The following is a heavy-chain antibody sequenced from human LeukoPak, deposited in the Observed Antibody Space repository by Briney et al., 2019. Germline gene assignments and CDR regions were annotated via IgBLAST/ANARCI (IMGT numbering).Heavy chain of an antibody. D-gene: IGHD1-26*01. V-gene: IGHV3-73*01. CDR1: GFTFSGSA. J-gene: IGHJ4*02. CDR2: IRSKANSYAT. CDR3: TISMVGAFALDY. Sequence: PGGSLRLSCAASGFTFSGSAMHWVRQASGKGLEWVGRIRSKANSYATAYAASVKGRFTISRDDSKNMAYLQMNSLKSEDTAVYYCTISMVGAFALDYWGQGTLVTVSS.